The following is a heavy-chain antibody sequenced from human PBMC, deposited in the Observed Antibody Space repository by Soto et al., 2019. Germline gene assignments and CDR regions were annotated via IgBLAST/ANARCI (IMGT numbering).Heavy chain of an antibody. CDR2: ISYDGSNK. V-gene: IGHV3-30-3*01. D-gene: IGHD6-6*01. Sequence: GGSLRLSCAASGFTFSSYAMHWVRQAPGKGLEWVAVISYDGSNKYYADSVKGRFTISRDNSKNTLYLQMNSLRAEDTAVYYCARGGIAARPHYYGMDVWGQGTTVTVSS. J-gene: IGHJ6*02. CDR3: ARGGIAARPHYYGMDV. CDR1: GFTFSSYA.